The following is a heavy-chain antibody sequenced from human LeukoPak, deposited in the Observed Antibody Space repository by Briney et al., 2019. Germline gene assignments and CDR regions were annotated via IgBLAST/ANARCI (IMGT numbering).Heavy chain of an antibody. D-gene: IGHD1-7*01. CDR3: AREDITGTASYFDY. CDR1: GGSVSSGGFY. Sequence: SETLSLTCTVSGGSVSSGGFYWTWIRQPPGKGLEWIGYIYYSGSTNYIPSLRSRFTISVDTSKDQFSLKLSSVAAADTAVYYCAREDITGTASYFDYWGQGTLVTVSS. V-gene: IGHV4-61*08. CDR2: IYYSGST. J-gene: IGHJ4*02.